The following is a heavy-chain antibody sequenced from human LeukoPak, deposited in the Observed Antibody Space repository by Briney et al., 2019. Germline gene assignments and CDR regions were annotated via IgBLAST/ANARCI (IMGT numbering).Heavy chain of an antibody. CDR3: TTEYYGSSYY. J-gene: IGHJ4*02. Sequence: PGGSLRLSCAASGFTFTTAWMSWVRQAPGKGLEWVGRVKSKDAGGTTDYAAPVQGRFTISRDDSKNTVYLEMNSLRTEDTAVYYCTTEYYGSSYYWGQGTLVTVSS. CDR2: VKSKDAGGTT. V-gene: IGHV3-15*01. CDR1: GFTFTTAW. D-gene: IGHD6-13*01.